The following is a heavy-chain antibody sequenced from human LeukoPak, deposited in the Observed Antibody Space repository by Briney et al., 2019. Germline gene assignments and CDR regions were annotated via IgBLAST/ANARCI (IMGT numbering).Heavy chain of an antibody. CDR2: ISSSTTTT. J-gene: IGHJ4*02. V-gene: IGHV3-48*01. CDR3: ARGYSNPPLEY. CDR1: GDTLIGYG. D-gene: IGHD4-11*01. Sequence: QPGGSLRLSCVASGDTLIGYGMNWVRQAPGEGLEWISSISSSTTTTYYADSVRGRFTISRDSAKNSLYLHMNSLRAEDTAIYYCARGYSNPPLEYWGQGTPVTVSS.